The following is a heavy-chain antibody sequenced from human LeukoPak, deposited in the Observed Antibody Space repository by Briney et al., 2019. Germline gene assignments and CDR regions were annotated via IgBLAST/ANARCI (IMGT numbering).Heavy chain of an antibody. CDR1: GFTFSSYS. V-gene: IGHV3-48*01. CDR2: ISSSSSTI. Sequence: PGESLRLSCAASGFTFSSYSMNWVRQAPGKGLEWVSYISSSSSTIYYADSVKGRFTISRDNAKNSLYLQMNSLRAEDTAVYYCARNPYSGSYPDYFDYWGQGTLVTVSS. CDR3: ARNPYSGSYPDYFDY. D-gene: IGHD1-26*01. J-gene: IGHJ4*02.